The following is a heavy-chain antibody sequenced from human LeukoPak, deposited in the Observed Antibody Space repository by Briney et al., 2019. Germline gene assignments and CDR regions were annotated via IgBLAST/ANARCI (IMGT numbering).Heavy chain of an antibody. CDR1: GGSICSYY. J-gene: IGHJ6*03. Sequence: PSETLSLTCAVSGGSICSYYWSWIRQPPGKGLECIGKIYYSGSTNYNPSLKSRVTISVDTSKNQFSLKLSSVTAADTAVYYCARSYSSSWYITQYYYYMDVWGKGTTVTVSS. D-gene: IGHD6-13*01. CDR2: IYYSGST. V-gene: IGHV4-59*01. CDR3: ARSYSSSWYITQYYYYMDV.